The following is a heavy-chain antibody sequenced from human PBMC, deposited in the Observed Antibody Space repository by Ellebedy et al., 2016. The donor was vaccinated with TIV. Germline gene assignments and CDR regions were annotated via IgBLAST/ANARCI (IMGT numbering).Heavy chain of an antibody. V-gene: IGHV3-74*03. CDR3: ARSDWFDP. Sequence: GGSLRLXCVASGFTLSSYWMHWVRQAPGKGLVWVSRIKSDGSVTTYADSVKGRFTTSRDNAKNTLYLQMSGLRAEDTAVYYCARSDWFDPWGQGTLVTVSS. CDR2: IKSDGSVT. CDR1: GFTLSSYW. J-gene: IGHJ5*02.